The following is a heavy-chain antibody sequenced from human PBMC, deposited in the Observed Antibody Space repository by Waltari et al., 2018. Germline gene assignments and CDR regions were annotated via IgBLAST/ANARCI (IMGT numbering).Heavy chain of an antibody. Sequence: QVKLQQWGAGPVRPSETLSVTCAVYGGSFIDYFWSWIRQPPEKGLGGIGEIDHSGRTNYNPSLKSRCTISIDTSKNQFSLNLSSVTAADTGFYYCARHPLDTVTGTWDYWGQGSLVTVSS. V-gene: IGHV4-34*01. CDR2: IDHSGRT. D-gene: IGHD6-19*01. J-gene: IGHJ4*02. CDR3: ARHPLDTVTGTWDY. CDR1: GGSFIDYF.